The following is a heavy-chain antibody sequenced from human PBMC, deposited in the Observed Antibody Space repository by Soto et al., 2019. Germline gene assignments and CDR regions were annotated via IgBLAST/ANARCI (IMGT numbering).Heavy chain of an antibody. CDR1: GFTFSSYG. Sequence: GGSLRLSCAASGFTFSSYGMHWVRQAPGKGLEWVAVISYDGSNKYYADSVKGRFTISRDNSKNTLYLQMNSLRAEDTAVYYCAKDVAAADHFDYWGQGTLVTVSS. V-gene: IGHV3-30*18. J-gene: IGHJ4*02. CDR3: AKDVAAADHFDY. CDR2: ISYDGSNK. D-gene: IGHD6-13*01.